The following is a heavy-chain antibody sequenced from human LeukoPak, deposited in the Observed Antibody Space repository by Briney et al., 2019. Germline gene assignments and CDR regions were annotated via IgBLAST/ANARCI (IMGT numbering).Heavy chain of an antibody. CDR2: ITGSGGVT. Sequence: PGGSLRLSCAASGFSFSDYAMAWVRQAPGKGLEWVSVITGSGGVTHYAGSVKGRFTISRDNPKNTLYLQMNNLRVEDTARYYCAKDGLYYDGSTHIYYFDYWGQGTLVAVSS. CDR1: GFSFSDYA. V-gene: IGHV3-23*01. D-gene: IGHD3-22*01. J-gene: IGHJ4*02. CDR3: AKDGLYYDGSTHIYYFDY.